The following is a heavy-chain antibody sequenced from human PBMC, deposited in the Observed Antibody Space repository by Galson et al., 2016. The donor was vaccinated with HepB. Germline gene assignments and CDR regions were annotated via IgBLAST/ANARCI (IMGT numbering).Heavy chain of an antibody. CDR1: GFSFSSYG. V-gene: IGHV3-30*03. CDR2: VSSDETNK. Sequence: SLRLSCAASGFSFSSYGMHWVRQPPGKGLEWVALVSSDETNKFYADSVKGRFTISRDNSKNTLYLRMNSLRAEDTAVYYCAREFKIAAPGVLDYWGQGTLVTVSS. D-gene: IGHD6-13*01. CDR3: AREFKIAAPGVLDY. J-gene: IGHJ4*02.